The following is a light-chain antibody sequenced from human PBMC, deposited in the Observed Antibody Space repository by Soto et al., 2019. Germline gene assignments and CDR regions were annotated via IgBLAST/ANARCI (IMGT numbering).Light chain of an antibody. CDR1: QSVSSN. CDR2: RAS. Sequence: EIVMTQSPATLSVSPGERATLSCRASQSVSSNLAWYQQKPGQAPRLLIYRASTRATGVPARFSGSGSGTEFTLNICSLQSEDFAVYYCQQYNNWPKMFGQGTKVDIK. V-gene: IGKV3-15*01. J-gene: IGKJ1*01. CDR3: QQYNNWPKM.